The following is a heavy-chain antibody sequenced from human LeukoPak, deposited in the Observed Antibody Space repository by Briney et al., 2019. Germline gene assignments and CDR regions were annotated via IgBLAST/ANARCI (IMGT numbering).Heavy chain of an antibody. Sequence: SVKVSCKASGGTFSSYATSWVRQAPGQGLEWMGGIIPIFGTANYAQKFQGRVTITADESTSTAYMELSSLRSEDTAVYYCAKAPPKEHDFWSGYYNYMDVWGKGTTVTVSS. CDR1: GGTFSSYA. D-gene: IGHD3-3*01. CDR3: AKAPPKEHDFWSGYYNYMDV. V-gene: IGHV1-69*13. CDR2: IIPIFGTA. J-gene: IGHJ6*03.